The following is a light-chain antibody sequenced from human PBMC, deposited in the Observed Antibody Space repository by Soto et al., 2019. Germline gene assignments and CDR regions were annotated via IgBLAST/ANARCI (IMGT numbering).Light chain of an antibody. CDR2: GAS. Sequence: EIVMTQSPGTLSVSPGERATLSCRASQSVSSNLAWYQQKPGQAPRLLIYGASTRATGIPARFSGSGSGTEFTLTISSLQSEDFAVYYCQQYNNWPPYTFGQGNRLEI. J-gene: IGKJ2*01. CDR3: QQYNNWPPYT. CDR1: QSVSSN. V-gene: IGKV3-15*01.